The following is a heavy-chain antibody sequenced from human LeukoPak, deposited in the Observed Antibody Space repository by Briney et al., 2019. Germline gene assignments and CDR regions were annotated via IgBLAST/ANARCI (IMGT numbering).Heavy chain of an antibody. CDR1: GFTFSSYG. J-gene: IGHJ3*02. CDR2: ISYDGSNK. V-gene: IGHV3-30*03. Sequence: GGSLRLSCAASGFTFSSYGMHWVRQAPGKGLEWVAVISYDGSNKYYADSVKGRFTISRENSKNTLYLQMNSLRAEDRAVYYCAGGQQLEYAFDIWGQGTMVTVSS. D-gene: IGHD6-13*01. CDR3: AGGQQLEYAFDI.